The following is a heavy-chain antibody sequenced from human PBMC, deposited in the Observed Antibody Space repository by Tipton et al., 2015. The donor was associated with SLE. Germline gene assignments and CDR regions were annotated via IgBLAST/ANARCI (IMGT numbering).Heavy chain of an antibody. Sequence: AGLVKPSETLSLTCGVYGGSFSGYYWGWIRQPPGKGLEWLGTIYHSGTTYYNPSLKSRLTLSIDTSKNQFSLKLSSVTAADTAVYYCAREAWGHAFDIWGQGTMVTVSS. V-gene: IGHV4-34*01. CDR2: IYHSGTT. J-gene: IGHJ3*02. D-gene: IGHD2-21*01. CDR1: GGSFSGYY. CDR3: AREAWGHAFDI.